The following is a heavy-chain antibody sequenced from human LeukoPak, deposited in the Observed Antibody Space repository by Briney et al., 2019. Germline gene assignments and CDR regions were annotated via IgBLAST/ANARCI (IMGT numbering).Heavy chain of an antibody. CDR2: IIGSGETT. V-gene: IGHV3-23*01. J-gene: IGHJ4*02. CDR1: GFTFSSYA. D-gene: IGHD6-13*01. Sequence: GGSLRLSCAASGFTFSSYAMNWVRQAPGKGLEWVSIIIGSGETTYYAGSERGRITTSRDYSKKLLYQQMNTLREEGTAVYYCTKVLGTSGSRGYAWYFDHSGEGILVTAS. CDR3: TKVLGTSGSRGYAWYFDH.